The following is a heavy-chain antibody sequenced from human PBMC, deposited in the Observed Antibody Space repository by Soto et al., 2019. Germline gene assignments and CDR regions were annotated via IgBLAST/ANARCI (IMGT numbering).Heavy chain of an antibody. CDR3: ARGDSLRFPSYYGMDV. V-gene: IGHV4-30-2*02. Sequence: SETLSLTCVVSGASISSGDYAWNWVRQPPGKGLEWLGYIYNSGGSYYNPSLKSRVSISLDRSKNHFSLRLDSVTAADTAVYYCARGDSLRFPSYYGMDVWGQGTTVTVSS. J-gene: IGHJ6*02. CDR1: GASISSGDYA. CDR2: IYNSGGS. D-gene: IGHD3-3*01.